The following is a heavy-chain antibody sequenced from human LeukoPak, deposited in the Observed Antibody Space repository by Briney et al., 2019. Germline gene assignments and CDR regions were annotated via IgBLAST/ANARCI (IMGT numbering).Heavy chain of an antibody. CDR1: VYTFTRYY. J-gene: IGHJ4*02. V-gene: IGHV1-2*02. CDR2: INPNTGGT. CDR3: ARGAYSSGPQGDY. Sequence: GASVTVSFKASVYTFTRYYLHWVRQAPGQGLEWMGWINPNTGGTNYAQKFRDRVTMTRVTSISTAYMELSRLRSDDTAVYYCARGAYSSGPQGDYWGQGTLVIVSS. D-gene: IGHD6-19*01.